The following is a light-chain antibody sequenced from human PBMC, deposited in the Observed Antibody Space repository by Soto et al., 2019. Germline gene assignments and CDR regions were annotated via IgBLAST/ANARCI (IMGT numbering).Light chain of an antibody. V-gene: IGKV1-9*01. J-gene: IGKJ1*01. CDR1: QGISSY. Sequence: IQLTQSPSSLSASVGARVTITFRSSQGISSYLAWYQQQPGKAPELMIYAASTLQSGVPSRFSGSGYGTQFTLTITSLQPDDFATYYCQHYHLDSIFGQGTKVDI. CDR2: AAS. CDR3: QHYHLDSI.